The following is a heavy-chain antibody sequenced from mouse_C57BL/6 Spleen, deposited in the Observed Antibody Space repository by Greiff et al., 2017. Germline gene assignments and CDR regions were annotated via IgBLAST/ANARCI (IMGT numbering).Heavy chain of an antibody. V-gene: IGHV1-55*01. Sequence: VQLQQPGAELVKPGASVKMSCKASGYTFTSYWITWVKQRPGQGLEWIGDIYPGSGSTNYNEKFKSKATLTVDTSSSTAYMQLSSLTSEDSAVYYCARYEDYYGSSSWFAYWGQGTLVTVSA. CDR3: ARYEDYYGSSSWFAY. CDR2: IYPGSGST. CDR1: GYTFTSYW. D-gene: IGHD1-1*01. J-gene: IGHJ3*01.